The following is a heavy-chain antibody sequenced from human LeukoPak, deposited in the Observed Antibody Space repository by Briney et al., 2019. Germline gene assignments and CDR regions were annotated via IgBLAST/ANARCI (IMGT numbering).Heavy chain of an antibody. CDR2: ISSNGAST. D-gene: IGHD3/OR15-3a*01. J-gene: IGHJ4*02. CDR1: GFTFSSYA. Sequence: GGSLRLSCSASGFTFSSYAMHWVRQAPGKGLEYVSAISSNGASTYYADSVKGRFTISRDNSKNTLYLQMSSLRAQDTAVYYCVKPANGLVSYFDYWGQGTLVTVSS. V-gene: IGHV3-64D*09. CDR3: VKPANGLVSYFDY.